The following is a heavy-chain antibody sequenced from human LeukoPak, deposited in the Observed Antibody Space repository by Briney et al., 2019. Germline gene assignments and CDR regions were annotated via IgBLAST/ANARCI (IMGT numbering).Heavy chain of an antibody. CDR3: ARLLWSSSWYYFDY. Sequence: SETLSLTCTVSGGSISSSSYYWGWIRQPPGKGLEWIGSIYYSGSTYYNPSLKSRVTISVDTSKNQFSLKLSSVTAADTAVYYCARLLWSSSWYYFDYWGQGTLVTVSS. D-gene: IGHD6-13*01. CDR1: GGSISSSSYY. CDR2: IYYSGST. J-gene: IGHJ4*02. V-gene: IGHV4-39*01.